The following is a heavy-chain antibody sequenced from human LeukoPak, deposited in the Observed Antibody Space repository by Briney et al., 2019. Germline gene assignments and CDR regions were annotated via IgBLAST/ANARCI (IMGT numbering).Heavy chain of an antibody. D-gene: IGHD3-9*01. Sequence: GRSLRLSCAASGFTFSSYGMHWVRQAPGNGLEWVGVISSDGSNKYYADSVKGRFTISRDNSKNTLYLQMNSLRAEDTAVYYCAKDLYDILTGYCFDYWGQGTLVTVSS. CDR2: ISSDGSNK. CDR3: AKDLYDILTGYCFDY. CDR1: GFTFSSYG. J-gene: IGHJ4*02. V-gene: IGHV3-30*18.